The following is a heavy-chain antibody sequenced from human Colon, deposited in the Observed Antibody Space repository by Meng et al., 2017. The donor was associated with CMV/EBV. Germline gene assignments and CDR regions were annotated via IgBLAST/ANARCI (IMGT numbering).Heavy chain of an antibody. CDR2: IIPMFGTE. Sequence: SVKVSCKASGDIFTSFAISWVRQAPGQGLEWMGGIIPMFGTEDYAQRFQGRVTITTDGSSDTAHMELTSPTSGDTAMYYCAVGPRLAVSRGVVRASFQYWGQGALVTVSS. CDR1: GDIFTSFA. V-gene: IGHV1-69*05. CDR3: AVGPRLAVSRGVVRASFQY. D-gene: IGHD3-3*01. J-gene: IGHJ4*02.